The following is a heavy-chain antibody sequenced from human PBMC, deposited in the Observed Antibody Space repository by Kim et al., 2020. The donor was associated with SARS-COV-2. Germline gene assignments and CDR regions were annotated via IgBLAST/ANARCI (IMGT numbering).Heavy chain of an antibody. CDR2: IYSGGST. J-gene: IGHJ1*01. CDR1: GFTVSSNY. Sequence: GGSLRLSCAASGFTVSSNYMSWVRQAPGKGLEWVSVIYSGGSTYYADSVKGRFTISRDNSKNTLYLQMNSLRAEDTAVYYCARASRYYDSSGYYPGVSHFQHWGQGTLVTVSS. D-gene: IGHD3-22*01. CDR3: ARASRYYDSSGYYPGVSHFQH. V-gene: IGHV3-53*01.